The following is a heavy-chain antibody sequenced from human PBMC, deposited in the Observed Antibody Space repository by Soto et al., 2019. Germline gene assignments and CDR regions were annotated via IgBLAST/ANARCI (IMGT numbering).Heavy chain of an antibody. CDR2: TYYRSKWFT. CDR3: ARGGGVLDY. D-gene: IGHD3-16*01. Sequence: QTLSLTCAISGDSISTNSAGWNWIRQSPSRGLEWLGGTYYRSKWFTDYAVSVKNRITINPDTSKNQISLQLNSVTPEDTAVYYCARGGGVLDYWGQGTLVTVSS. J-gene: IGHJ4*02. V-gene: IGHV6-1*01. CDR1: GDSISTNSAG.